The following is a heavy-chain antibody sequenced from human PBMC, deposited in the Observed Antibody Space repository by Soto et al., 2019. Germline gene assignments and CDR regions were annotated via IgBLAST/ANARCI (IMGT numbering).Heavy chain of an antibody. D-gene: IGHD1-26*01. CDR2: IRSKANSYAT. V-gene: IGHV3-73*02. J-gene: IGHJ3*02. CDR1: GFTFSGSA. CDR3: AKVTTWKGSYYDAFDI. Sequence: EVQLVESGGGLVQPGGSLKLSCAASGFTFSGSATHWVRQASGKGLEWVGRIRSKANSYATAYAASVKGRFTISRDDSKNTLYLQMNSLRAEDTAVYYCAKVTTWKGSYYDAFDIWGQGTMVTVSS.